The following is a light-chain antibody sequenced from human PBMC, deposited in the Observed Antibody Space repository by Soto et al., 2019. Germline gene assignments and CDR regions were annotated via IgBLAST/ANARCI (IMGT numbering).Light chain of an antibody. Sequence: QSVLTQPASVSGSPGQSITISCTGTRDDIGDYNYVSWYQHHPGKAPKLMIYDVSNRPSGVSSRFSGSKSDNTASLTIYGLQAEDEADYYCSSYTKNSPYVFGTGTKLTVL. CDR1: RDDIGDYNY. CDR2: DVS. V-gene: IGLV2-14*01. J-gene: IGLJ1*01. CDR3: SSYTKNSPYV.